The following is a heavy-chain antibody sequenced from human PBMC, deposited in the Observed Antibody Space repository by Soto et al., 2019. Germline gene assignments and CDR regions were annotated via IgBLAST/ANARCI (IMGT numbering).Heavy chain of an antibody. CDR1: GGSFSGYY. D-gene: IGHD1-26*01. CDR2: ISYDGSNK. CDR3: AKDGAQADSGSYFGY. Sequence: LSLTCAVYGGSFSGYYWSWIRQPPGKGLEWVAVISYDGSNKYYADSVKGRFTISRDNSKNTLYLQMNSLRAEDTAVYYCAKDGAQADSGSYFGYWGQGTLVTVSS. J-gene: IGHJ4*02. V-gene: IGHV3-30*18.